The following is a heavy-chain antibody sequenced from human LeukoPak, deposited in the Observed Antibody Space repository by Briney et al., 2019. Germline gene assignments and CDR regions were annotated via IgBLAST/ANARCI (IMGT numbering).Heavy chain of an antibody. CDR1: SVSISSFF. CDR2: IHYSGDT. D-gene: IGHD3-16*01. Sequence: SETLSLTCSVSSVSISSFFWSWIRQPPGKGLEWIGSIHYSGDTKYNPSLKSRVSLSVDTSKNQFSLNLSSVTAADTAVYYCARGRIGGPKAPFDYWGQGTLVTVSS. CDR3: ARGRIGGPKAPFDY. J-gene: IGHJ4*02. V-gene: IGHV4-59*01.